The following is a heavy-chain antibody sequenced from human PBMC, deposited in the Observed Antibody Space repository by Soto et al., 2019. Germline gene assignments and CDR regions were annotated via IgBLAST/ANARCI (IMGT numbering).Heavy chain of an antibody. CDR1: GGSISSGGYY. D-gene: IGHD2-21*01. Sequence: SETLSLTCTVSGGSISSGGYYWSWIRQHPGKGLEWIGYIYYSGSTYYNPSLKSRVTISVDTSKNQFSLKLSSVTAADTAVYYCARDAIGLHNYYYGMDVWGPGTTLTVYS. CDR3: ARDAIGLHNYYYGMDV. CDR2: IYYSGST. J-gene: IGHJ6*02. V-gene: IGHV4-31*03.